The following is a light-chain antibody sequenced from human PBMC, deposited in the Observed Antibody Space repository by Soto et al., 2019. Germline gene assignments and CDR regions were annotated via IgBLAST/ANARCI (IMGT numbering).Light chain of an antibody. Sequence: EVVLTQSPTTLSVSPGEGVTLSCRASQSVGTTLAWYQQKPGQAPRLLISGAFTSVTGIPARFSGSGSGTEFTLTISSLQAEDVAVYYCQEYSNWPVYTFAQGTKLEIK. J-gene: IGKJ2*01. V-gene: IGKV3-15*01. CDR1: QSVGTT. CDR2: GAF. CDR3: QEYSNWPVYT.